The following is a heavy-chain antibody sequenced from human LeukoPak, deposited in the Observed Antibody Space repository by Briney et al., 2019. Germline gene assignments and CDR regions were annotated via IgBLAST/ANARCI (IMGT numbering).Heavy chain of an antibody. CDR2: INHSGST. J-gene: IGHJ6*03. V-gene: IGHV4-34*01. D-gene: IGHD6-13*01. Sequence: SETLSLTCAVYGGSFSGYYWSWIRQPPGKGLEWIGEINHSGSTNYNPSLKSRVTISVDTSKNQFSLKLSSATAADTAVYYCARGRMYSSSWYGYYYYMDVWGKGTTVTVSS. CDR3: ARGRMYSSSWYGYYYYMDV. CDR1: GGSFSGYY.